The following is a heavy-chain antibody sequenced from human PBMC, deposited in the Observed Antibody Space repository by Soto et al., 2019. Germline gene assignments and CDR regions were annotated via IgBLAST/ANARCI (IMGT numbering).Heavy chain of an antibody. J-gene: IGHJ4*02. D-gene: IGHD5-18*01. CDR2: INPNSGGT. CDR1: GYSFTGYY. Sequence: ASVKVSCKASGYSFTGYYMHWVRQAPGQGLEWMGWINPNSGGTNYAQKFQGRVTMTRDTSISTAYMELNRMRSDDTAVYYCAQGRGFGVDIAMDYWGQGTLVTVSS. CDR3: AQGRGFGVDIAMDY. V-gene: IGHV1-2*02.